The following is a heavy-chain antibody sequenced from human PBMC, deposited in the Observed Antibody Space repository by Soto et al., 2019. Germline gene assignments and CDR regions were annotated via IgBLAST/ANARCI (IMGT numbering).Heavy chain of an antibody. CDR1: GDSVSSNSAA. D-gene: IGHD6-6*01. CDR2: TYYRSKWYN. J-gene: IGHJ6*03. CDR3: AREGLGAEYSSSYYYYYYMDV. Sequence: SQTLSLTCAISGDSVSSNSAAWNWIRQSPSRGLEWLGRTYYRSKWYNDYAVSVKSRITINPDTSKNQISMQLNSVTPEDTTVYYCAREGLGAEYSSSYYYYYYMDVWGKGTPVTVSS. V-gene: IGHV6-1*01.